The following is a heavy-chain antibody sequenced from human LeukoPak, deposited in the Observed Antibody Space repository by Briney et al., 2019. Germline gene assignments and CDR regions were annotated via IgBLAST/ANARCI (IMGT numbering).Heavy chain of an antibody. Sequence: GGSLRLSCAASGFTFSSYAMSWVRQAPGKGLEWVSAISGSGVTTYYADSAKGRFTISRDNSKHTLYLQMNSLRAEDTAVYYCSKWEAIVLVPAARSPHDYWGQGNLVTVSS. CDR1: GFTFSSYA. J-gene: IGHJ4*02. CDR3: SKWEAIVLVPAARSPHDY. D-gene: IGHD2-2*01. CDR2: ISGSGVTT. V-gene: IGHV3-23*01.